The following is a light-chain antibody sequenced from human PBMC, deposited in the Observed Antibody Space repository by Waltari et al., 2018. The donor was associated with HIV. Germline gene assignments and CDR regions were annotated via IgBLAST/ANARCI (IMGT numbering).Light chain of an antibody. V-gene: IGKV1-39*01. J-gene: IGKJ2*01. Sequence: DIQMTQSPSSLSASVGDRVTITCRASRIVSTYLNWYQQKPGKAPKILIYDASRLQSGVPSRFSDSGSGTDFTLTISSLQPEDFATYYCQQTYITPHTFGQGTRLEIQ. CDR1: RIVSTY. CDR2: DAS. CDR3: QQTYITPHT.